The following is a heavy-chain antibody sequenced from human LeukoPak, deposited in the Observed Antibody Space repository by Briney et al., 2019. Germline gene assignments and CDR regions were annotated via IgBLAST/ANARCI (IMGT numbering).Heavy chain of an antibody. J-gene: IGHJ4*02. CDR1: GYTFTPCD. CDR3: TRGSSGRRDN. V-gene: IGHV1-8*01. D-gene: IGHD6-19*01. CDR2: MNPNSGNT. Sequence: ASVKVSCKASGYTFTPCDINWVRQATGQGLEWMGWMNPNSGNTGYGQSFRGRITMTRDISIGTAYMELSNLTSEDTAIYYCTRGSSGRRDNWGQGTLVTVSA.